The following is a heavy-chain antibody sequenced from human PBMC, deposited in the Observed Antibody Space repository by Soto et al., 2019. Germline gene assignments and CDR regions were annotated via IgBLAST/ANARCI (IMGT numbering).Heavy chain of an antibody. D-gene: IGHD1-1*01. V-gene: IGHV3-9*01. CDR1: GFTFDDYG. J-gene: IGHJ5*02. CDR3: AKVSTTHTFGPLDP. CDR2: ISWNSGSI. Sequence: EVQLVESGGGLVQPGRSVRLSCAASGFTFDDYGMHWVRQAPGKGLEWVSGISWNSGSIGYADSVKGRFIISRDNAKHSLYLQMNNLRPEDTAFYFCAKVSTTHTFGPLDPWGQGTLLTVSS.